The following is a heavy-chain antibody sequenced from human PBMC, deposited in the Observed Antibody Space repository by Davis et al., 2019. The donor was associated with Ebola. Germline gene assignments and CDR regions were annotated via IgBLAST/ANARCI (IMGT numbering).Heavy chain of an antibody. V-gene: IGHV3-43D*03. Sequence: GESLKISCAASGVTFDDYAMHWVRQAPGKGLEWVSLISWDGGSTYYADSVKGRFTISRDNSKNSLYLQMNSLRAEDTALYYCAKGGRYYYYGMDVWGQGTTVTVSS. D-gene: IGHD2-15*01. CDR2: ISWDGGST. J-gene: IGHJ6*02. CDR1: GVTFDDYA. CDR3: AKGGRYYYYGMDV.